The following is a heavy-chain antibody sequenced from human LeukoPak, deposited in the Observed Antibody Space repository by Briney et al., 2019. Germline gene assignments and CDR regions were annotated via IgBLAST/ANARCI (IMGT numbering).Heavy chain of an antibody. CDR2: INPNSGGT. Sequence: ASVKVSCKASGNTFTDHYIHWVRQAPGQGLEWMGWINPNSGGTNYAQKFQGRVTMTRDTSISTAYMELSRLRSDDTAVYYCARGAEIDFWSGYYKMYYFDYWGQGTLVTVSS. D-gene: IGHD3-3*01. J-gene: IGHJ4*02. CDR3: ARGAEIDFWSGYYKMYYFDY. V-gene: IGHV1-2*02. CDR1: GNTFTDHY.